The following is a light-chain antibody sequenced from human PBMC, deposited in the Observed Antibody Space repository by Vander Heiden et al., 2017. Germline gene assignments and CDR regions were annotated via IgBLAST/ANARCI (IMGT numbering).Light chain of an antibody. CDR1: QSISSY. Sequence: DIQMTQSPSSLSASVGDRITIACRASQSISSYLNWYQQKPGKAPKLLIYAASSLQSGVPSRFSGSGSGTDFTLTISRLQPEDFATYHCQQRDSTPITFGQGTQLEIK. J-gene: IGKJ5*01. CDR2: AAS. CDR3: QQRDSTPIT. V-gene: IGKV1-39*01.